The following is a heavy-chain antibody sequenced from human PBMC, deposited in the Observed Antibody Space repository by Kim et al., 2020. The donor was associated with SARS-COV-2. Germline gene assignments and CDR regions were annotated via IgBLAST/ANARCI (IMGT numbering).Heavy chain of an antibody. D-gene: IGHD1-26*01. CDR2: ISGSGSNI. Sequence: GGSLRLSCAGSGFTFSGYYMSWIRQAPGKGLEWIGYISGSGSNIFYADSVKGRFTVSRDNAKSSLYLHMNSLRVDDTAFYYCATSYSGTHMAYLGWGQGALVAVSS. J-gene: IGHJ4*02. CDR1: GFTFSGYY. V-gene: IGHV3-11*01. CDR3: ATSYSGTHMAYLG.